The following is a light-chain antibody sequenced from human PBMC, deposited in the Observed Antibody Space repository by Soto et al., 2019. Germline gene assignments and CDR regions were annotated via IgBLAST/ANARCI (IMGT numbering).Light chain of an antibody. CDR2: GAS. Sequence: EIVLTQSPGTLSLSPGERATLSCRASQSVRSDYLAWYQQKPGQAPRLHIYGASTRATGIPDRFTGSGSGKDFTLTISRLEPEDFAVYYCQQYGSSPRTFGQGTKVEIK. V-gene: IGKV3-20*01. CDR1: QSVRSDY. CDR3: QQYGSSPRT. J-gene: IGKJ1*01.